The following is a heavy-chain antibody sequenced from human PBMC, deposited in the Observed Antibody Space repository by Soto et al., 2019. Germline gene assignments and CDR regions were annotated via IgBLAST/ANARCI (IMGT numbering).Heavy chain of an antibody. Sequence: SETLSLTCTVSGGSISSYYWSWIRQPPGKGLEWIGYIYYSGSTNYNPSLKSRVTISVDTSKNQFSLKLSSVTAADTAVYYCARVDTAMVNYFDYWGQGTLVTVSS. CDR2: IYYSGST. CDR1: GGSISSYY. J-gene: IGHJ4*02. CDR3: ARVDTAMVNYFDY. D-gene: IGHD5-18*01. V-gene: IGHV4-59*08.